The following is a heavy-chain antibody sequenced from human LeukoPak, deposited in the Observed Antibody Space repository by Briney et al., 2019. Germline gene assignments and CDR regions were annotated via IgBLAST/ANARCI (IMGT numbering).Heavy chain of an antibody. J-gene: IGHJ4*02. CDR3: ARGGGITMIVVAPPHPVFDY. CDR1: GFTFSGYS. V-gene: IGHV3-21*01. Sequence: PGGSLRLSCAASGFTFSGYSMNWVRQAPGKGLEWVSSISSSSSYIYYADSVKGRFTISRDNAKNSLYLQMNSLRAEDTAVYYCARGGGITMIVVAPPHPVFDYWGQGTLVTVSS. CDR2: ISSSSSYI. D-gene: IGHD3-22*01.